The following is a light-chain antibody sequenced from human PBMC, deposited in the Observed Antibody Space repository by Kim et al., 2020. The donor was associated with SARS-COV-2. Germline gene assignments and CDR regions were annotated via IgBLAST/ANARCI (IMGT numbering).Light chain of an antibody. CDR3: QQYDSYPWT. J-gene: IGKJ1*01. Sequence: DIQMTQSPSSLSASVGDRITITFRASQAVGNYLAWFQQKPGEAPTSLIYGVSNLQTGVPSRFSGRDSGTDFTLTISGLQPEDFATYYCQQYDSYPWTFGQGTKLEIK. CDR2: GVS. V-gene: IGKV1-16*01. CDR1: QAVGNY.